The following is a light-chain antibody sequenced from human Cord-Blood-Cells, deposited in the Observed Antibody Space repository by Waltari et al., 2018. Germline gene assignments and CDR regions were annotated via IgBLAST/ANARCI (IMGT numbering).Light chain of an antibody. J-gene: IGKJ5*01. Sequence: DIPLTQSPSFLSASVGDRVTITCPASQGIGSYLAWYQQRPGKAPKLLIYAASTLQSGVPSRFSGSGSGTECTLTVSSLQPEDFATYYCQQLNSYPITVGQGTRLEIK. CDR1: QGIGSY. V-gene: IGKV1-9*01. CDR2: AAS. CDR3: QQLNSYPIT.